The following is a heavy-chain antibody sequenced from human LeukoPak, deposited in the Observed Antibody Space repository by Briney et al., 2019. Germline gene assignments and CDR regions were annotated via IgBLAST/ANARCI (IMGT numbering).Heavy chain of an antibody. CDR3: ARSLRVRGVPDYMDV. Sequence: GGSLRLSCAASGFTVSSNYMTWVRQAPGKGLEWVAVYKSAITYRADTVKGRFTISRDNSKNTLYLQMNSLRAEDTAVYYCARSLRVRGVPDYMDVWGKGTTVTISS. D-gene: IGHD3-10*01. CDR2: YKSAIT. V-gene: IGHV3-53*01. J-gene: IGHJ6*03. CDR1: GFTVSSNY.